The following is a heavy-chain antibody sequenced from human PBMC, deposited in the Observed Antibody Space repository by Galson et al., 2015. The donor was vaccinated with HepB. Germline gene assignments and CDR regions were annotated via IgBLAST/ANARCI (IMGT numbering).Heavy chain of an antibody. CDR1: GFSITTNY. J-gene: IGHJ4*02. Sequence: SLRLSCAASGFSITTNYMNWVRQAPGKGLEWVSVLYPTGSAKIADSVKGRFTISRDNTKNTLCLQMSNLRADDTAVYYCARAAHSHSSHDSWGRGTLVTVSS. CDR3: ARAAHSHSSHDS. CDR2: LYPTGSA. D-gene: IGHD6-13*01. V-gene: IGHV3-66*01.